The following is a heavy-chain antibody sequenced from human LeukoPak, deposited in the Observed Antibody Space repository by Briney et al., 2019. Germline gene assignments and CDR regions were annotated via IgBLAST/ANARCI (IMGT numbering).Heavy chain of an antibody. V-gene: IGHV1-69*04. CDR3: ARVVSEYSSSWYLMD. J-gene: IGHJ4*02. CDR2: IIPILGIA. Sequence: EASVKVSCKASGGTFSSYAISWVRQAPGQGLEWMGRIIPILGIANYAQKFQGRVTITADKSTSTAYMELSSLGSEDTAVYYCARVVSEYSSSWYLMDWGQGTLVTVSS. D-gene: IGHD6-13*01. CDR1: GGTFSSYA.